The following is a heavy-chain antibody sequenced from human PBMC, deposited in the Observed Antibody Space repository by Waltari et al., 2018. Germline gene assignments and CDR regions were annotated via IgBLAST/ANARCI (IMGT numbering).Heavy chain of an antibody. CDR2: IYYSGST. D-gene: IGHD6-13*01. CDR3: ARALGVAAAGTGYFDY. V-gene: IGHV4-59*01. J-gene: IGHJ4*02. CDR1: GGSISSYY. Sequence: QVQLQESGPGLVKPSETLSLPCTVSGGSISSYYWSWIRQPPGKGLEWIGYIYYSGSTNYNPALKSRVTISVDTSKNQFSLKLSSVTAADTAVYYCARALGVAAAGTGYFDYWGQGTLVTVSS.